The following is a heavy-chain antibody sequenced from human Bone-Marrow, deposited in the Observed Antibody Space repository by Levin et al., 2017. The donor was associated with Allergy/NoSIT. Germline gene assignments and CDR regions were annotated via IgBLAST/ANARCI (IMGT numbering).Heavy chain of an antibody. CDR1: GFSLSNDKMG. Sequence: SGPTLVKPTDTLTLTCTVSGFSLSNDKMGVSWIRQPPGKALEWLAHIFSNDEKSYSISLKRRLTSSMDTSKSQVVLSMTNMDPEDTATYYCARIEKISMIAGAATDDYYDMDVWGQGTTVTVSS. CDR2: IFSNDEK. D-gene: IGHD2-21*01. J-gene: IGHJ6*02. V-gene: IGHV2-26*01. CDR3: ARIEKISMIAGAATDDYYDMDV.